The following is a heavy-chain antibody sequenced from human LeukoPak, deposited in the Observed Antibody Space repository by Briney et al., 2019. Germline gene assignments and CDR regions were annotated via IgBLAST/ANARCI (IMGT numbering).Heavy chain of an antibody. Sequence: SVKVSCKASGGTFSSYAISWVRQAPGQGLEWMGGIIPIFGTANYAQKFQGRVTITADESTSTAYMELSSLRSEDTAVYYCAREEYYDILTGYSYNWFDPWGQGTLVTVSS. V-gene: IGHV1-69*13. CDR2: IIPIFGTA. J-gene: IGHJ5*02. CDR3: AREEYYDILTGYSYNWFDP. D-gene: IGHD3-9*01. CDR1: GGTFSSYA.